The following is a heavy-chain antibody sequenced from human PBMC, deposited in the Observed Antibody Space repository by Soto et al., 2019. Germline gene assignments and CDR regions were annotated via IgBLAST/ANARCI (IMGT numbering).Heavy chain of an antibody. CDR3: ARGTGLSYTYGIDD. CDR2: INYSGST. CDR1: GASVDSAGYF. V-gene: IGHV4-31*03. Sequence: SETLSLTCTVSGASVDSAGYFWTWIRQRPGKGLEWIGHINYSGSTDHTPSLRSRLMVSIDTSRNQFSLKLNSVTAADTAIYYCARGTGLSYTYGIDDWGQGALVTVSS. D-gene: IGHD5-18*01. J-gene: IGHJ1*01.